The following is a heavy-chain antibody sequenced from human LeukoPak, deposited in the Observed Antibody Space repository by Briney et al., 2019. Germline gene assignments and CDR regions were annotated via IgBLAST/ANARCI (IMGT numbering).Heavy chain of an antibody. Sequence: ASETLSLTCTVSGGSISSYYWSWIRQPAGKGLEWIGRIYTSGSTNYNPSLKSRVTMSVDTSKNQFSLQLNSVTPEDTAVYYCAREAEITRFDYWGQGTLVTVSS. V-gene: IGHV4-4*07. J-gene: IGHJ4*02. D-gene: IGHD5-24*01. CDR2: IYTSGST. CDR3: AREAEITRFDY. CDR1: GGSISSYY.